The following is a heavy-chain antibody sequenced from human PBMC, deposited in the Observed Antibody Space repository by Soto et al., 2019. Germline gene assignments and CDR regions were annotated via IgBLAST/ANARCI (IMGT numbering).Heavy chain of an antibody. Sequence: QVQLQESGPGLVKPSETLSLTCTVSGGSISSYYWSWIRQPPGKGLEWIGYIYYSGSTNYNPSLKSRVTISVDTSKNQFSLKLSSVTAADTAVYYCARATDIVATISAFDIWGQGTMVTVSS. CDR3: ARATDIVATISAFDI. CDR1: GGSISSYY. V-gene: IGHV4-59*01. J-gene: IGHJ3*02. CDR2: IYYSGST. D-gene: IGHD5-12*01.